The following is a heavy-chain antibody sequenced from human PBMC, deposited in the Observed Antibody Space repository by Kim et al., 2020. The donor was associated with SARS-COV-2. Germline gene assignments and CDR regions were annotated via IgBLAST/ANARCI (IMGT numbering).Heavy chain of an antibody. CDR1: GGSISSYY. V-gene: IGHV4-59*01. CDR3: ARDPTAPGYQYGMDV. CDR2: IYYSGST. J-gene: IGHJ6*02. Sequence: SETLSLTCTVSGGSISSYYWSWIRQPPGKGLEWIGYIYYSGSTNYNPSLKSRVTISVDTSKNQCSLKLSSVTAADTAVYYWARDPTAPGYQYGMDVWGQGTTVTVSS. D-gene: IGHD5-18*01.